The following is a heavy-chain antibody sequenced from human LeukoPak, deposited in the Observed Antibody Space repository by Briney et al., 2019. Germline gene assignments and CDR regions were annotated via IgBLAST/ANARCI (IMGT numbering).Heavy chain of an antibody. V-gene: IGHV4-61*02. CDR3: ARDICGYNYGCFDS. D-gene: IGHD5-18*01. CDR2: IFNTGST. Sequence: SETLSLTCAVSGDSIGRGSYYWGWIRQPAGKAPEWIGRIFNTGSTSYNSSLKSRVTISVDTSKNQFSLNLRSVTAADTAVYYCARDICGYNYGCFDSWGQGTLVTVSS. CDR1: GDSIGRGSYY. J-gene: IGHJ4*02.